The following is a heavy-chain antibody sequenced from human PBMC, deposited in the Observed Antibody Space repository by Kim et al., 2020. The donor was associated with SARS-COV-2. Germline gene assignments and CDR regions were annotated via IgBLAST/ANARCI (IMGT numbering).Heavy chain of an antibody. CDR3: ARAGGYASGWYY. CDR2: IYYSGST. J-gene: IGHJ4*02. Sequence: SETLSLTCTVSGDSISSYYWSWIRQPPGKGLEWIGYIYYSGSTNYNTSLKSRVTISVDTSKNQFSLKLSSATAADTAVYYCARAGGYASGWYYWGQGTLVTVSS. V-gene: IGHV4-59*13. D-gene: IGHD6-19*01. CDR1: GDSISSYY.